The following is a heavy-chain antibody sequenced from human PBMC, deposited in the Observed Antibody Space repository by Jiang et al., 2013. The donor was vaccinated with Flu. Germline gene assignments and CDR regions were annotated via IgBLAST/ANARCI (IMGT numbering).Heavy chain of an antibody. CDR2: IYPPDSDT. J-gene: IGHJ4*02. CDR3: ARLKASPTLYCDGDCYPDY. D-gene: IGHD2-21*02. V-gene: IGHV5-51*03. Sequence: GAEVKKPGESLKISCQGSGYSLINYWIGWVRQMPGKGLEWMGIIYPPDSDTRYSPSFQGQVTISADKSIGTAFLQWNSLKASDTALYYCARLKASPTLYCDGDCYPDYWGQGTLVTVSS. CDR1: GYSLINYW.